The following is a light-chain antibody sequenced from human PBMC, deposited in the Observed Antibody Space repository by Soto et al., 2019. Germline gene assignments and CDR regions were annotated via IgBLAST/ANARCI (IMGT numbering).Light chain of an antibody. CDR2: DAS. J-gene: IGKJ1*01. CDR3: QQYNSYSGT. Sequence: IQVTQSPSTLSASVGDRVTITCRASQSISSWLAWYQQKPGKAPKLLIYDASSLESGVPSRFSGSGSGTEFTLTISSLQPEDFATYYCQQYNSYSGTFGQGTKVDIK. CDR1: QSISSW. V-gene: IGKV1-5*01.